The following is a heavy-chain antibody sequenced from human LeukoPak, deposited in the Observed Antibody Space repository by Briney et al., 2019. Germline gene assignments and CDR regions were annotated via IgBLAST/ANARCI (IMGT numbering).Heavy chain of an antibody. CDR1: GGSISSGDYY. D-gene: IGHD3-10*01. CDR3: AGRGYYGSGSSFDY. CDR2: IYYSGST. J-gene: IGHJ4*02. Sequence: SQTLSLTCTVSGGSISSGDYYWSWIRQPPGKGLEWIGYIYYSGSTNYNPSLKSRVTISVDTSKNQFSLKLSSVTAADTAVYYCAGRGYYGSGSSFDYWGQGTLVTVSS. V-gene: IGHV4-30-4*01.